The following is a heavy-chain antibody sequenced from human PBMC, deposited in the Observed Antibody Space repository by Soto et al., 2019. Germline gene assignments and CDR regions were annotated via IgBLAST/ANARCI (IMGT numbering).Heavy chain of an antibody. D-gene: IGHD3-3*01. Sequence: SETLSLTCTVSGGSISSGDYYWSWIRQPPGKGLEWIGYTYYSGSTYYNPSLKSRVTISVDTSKNQFSLKLSSVTAADTAVYYCATHDLRWAFDYWGQGTLVTVSS. CDR1: GGSISSGDYY. J-gene: IGHJ4*02. CDR3: ATHDLRWAFDY. V-gene: IGHV4-30-4*01. CDR2: TYYSGST.